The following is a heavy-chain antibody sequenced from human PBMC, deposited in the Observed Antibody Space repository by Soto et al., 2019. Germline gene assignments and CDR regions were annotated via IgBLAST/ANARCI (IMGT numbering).Heavy chain of an antibody. Sequence: SATLSLTCIGAGSSISSSCCTWIRQPPGKGLEWIGYIYYSGSTNYNPSLKSRVTISVDTSKNQFSLKLSSVTAADTAVYYCARHIYSSSWYAYYYYGMDVWGQGTTVTVSS. CDR2: IYYSGST. D-gene: IGHD6-13*01. CDR3: ARHIYSSSWYAYYYYGMDV. CDR1: GSSISSSC. V-gene: IGHV4-59*01. J-gene: IGHJ6*02.